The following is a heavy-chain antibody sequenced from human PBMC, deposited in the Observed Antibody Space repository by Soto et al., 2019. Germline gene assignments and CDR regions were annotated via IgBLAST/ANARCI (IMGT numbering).Heavy chain of an antibody. V-gene: IGHV4-59*08. CDR1: GGSISSYY. CDR2: FYYSVST. CDR3: ARHSPPMYDILTGTTLDPYYGMDV. Sequence: SETLSLTCSVSGGSISSYYWSWIRQPPGKGLEWIGYFYYSVSTNYNPSLKSRVTISVDTSKNQFSLKLSSVTAADTALYYCARHSPPMYDILTGTTLDPYYGMDVWGQGTTVTVSS. D-gene: IGHD3-9*01. J-gene: IGHJ6*02.